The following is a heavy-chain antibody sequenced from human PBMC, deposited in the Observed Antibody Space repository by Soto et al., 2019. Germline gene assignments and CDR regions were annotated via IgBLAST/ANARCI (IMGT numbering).Heavy chain of an antibody. D-gene: IGHD3-22*01. CDR3: AREQSLGGILKCESDSRGSQYYPGLEL. Sequence: QVQLVQSGAEVMKPGASVKVSCKASGYTFTSYYMHWVRQAPGQRLEWLGIINASGGSTGYAQKWRGRFNMPRNTCKGTVNRVLSRLRSEDTAAYYCAREQSLGGILKCESDSRGSQYYPGLELWGQGNTGNGS. CDR2: INASGGST. V-gene: IGHV1-46*03. J-gene: IGHJ6*01. CDR1: GYTFTSYY.